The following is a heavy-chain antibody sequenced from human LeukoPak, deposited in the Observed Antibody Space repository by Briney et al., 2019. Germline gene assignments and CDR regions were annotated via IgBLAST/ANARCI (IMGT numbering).Heavy chain of an antibody. CDR1: GFTFSDYD. D-gene: IGHD3-9*01. J-gene: IGHJ5*02. CDR3: AKGGLRYGYWFDH. CDR2: ISSTGNSI. V-gene: IGHV3-11*01. Sequence: GGSLRLSCAASGFTFSDYDMIWIRQAPGKGLEWVSYISSTGNSIFYADSVKGRFTISRDNAKNSLSLQLNSLRAEDTAVYYCAKGGLRYGYWFDHWGQGTLVTVSS.